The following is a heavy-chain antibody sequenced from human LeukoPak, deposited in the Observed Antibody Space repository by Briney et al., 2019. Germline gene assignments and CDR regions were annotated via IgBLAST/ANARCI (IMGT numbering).Heavy chain of an antibody. CDR3: AKETQLTVSALFDY. V-gene: IGHV3-23*01. J-gene: IGHJ4*02. CDR2: ISGSGGST. CDR1: GFTFNNYA. Sequence: GGSLRLSCAASGFTFNNYAMSWVRQAPGKGLEWVSAISGSGGSTFYADSVKGRFTISRDSSKITLFLQVNSLRAEDTAVYYCAKETQLTVSALFDYWGQGTLVTVSS. D-gene: IGHD1-1*01.